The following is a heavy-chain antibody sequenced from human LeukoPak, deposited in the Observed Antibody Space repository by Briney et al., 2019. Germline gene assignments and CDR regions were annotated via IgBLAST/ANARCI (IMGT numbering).Heavy chain of an antibody. CDR2: ISWNSGSI. V-gene: IGHV3-9*01. J-gene: IGHJ4*02. CDR3: AKGGSSGWRGSYYFDY. D-gene: IGHD6-19*01. CDR1: GFTFDDYA. Sequence: GRSLRLSCAASGFTFDDYAMHWVRQAPGKGLEWVSGISWNSGSIGYADSVKGRFTISRDNAKNSLYLQMNSLRAEDTALYYCAKGGSSGWRGSYYFDYWGQGTLVTVSS.